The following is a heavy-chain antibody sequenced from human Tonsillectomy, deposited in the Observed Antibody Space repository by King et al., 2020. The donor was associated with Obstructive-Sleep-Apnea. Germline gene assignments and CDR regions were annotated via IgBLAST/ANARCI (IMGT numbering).Heavy chain of an antibody. J-gene: IGHJ4*02. V-gene: IGHV4-59*01. CDR1: GGSISSYY. D-gene: IGHD5-18*01. CDR2: IYYSGST. Sequence: QLQESGPGLVKPSETLSLTCTVSGGSISSYYWSWIRQSPGKGLEWIGYIYYSGSTNYNPSLKSRFTISVDTSKNQFSLKLSSVTAADTAVYYCATQGYSYGPFDYWGQGTLVTVSS. CDR3: ATQGYSYGPFDY.